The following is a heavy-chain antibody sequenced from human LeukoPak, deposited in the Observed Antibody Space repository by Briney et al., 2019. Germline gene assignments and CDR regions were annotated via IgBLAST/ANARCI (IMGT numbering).Heavy chain of an antibody. D-gene: IGHD3-22*01. CDR2: INPNSGGT. V-gene: IGHV1-2*02. CDR3: AREDYYDSSGYYYGV. J-gene: IGHJ4*02. Sequence: ASVKVSCKASGYTFTGYYMHWVRQAPGQGLEWMGWINPNSGGTNYAQKFQGRVTMTRDTSISTAYMELSRLRSDDTAVYYCAREDYYDSSGYYYGVWGQGTLVTVSS. CDR1: GYTFTGYY.